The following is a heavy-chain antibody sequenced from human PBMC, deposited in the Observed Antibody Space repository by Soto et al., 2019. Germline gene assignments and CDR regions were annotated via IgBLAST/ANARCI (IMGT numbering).Heavy chain of an antibody. V-gene: IGHV4-39*01. Sequence: PSETPSLTCTVSGGSISDSSYFWDWIRQPPGKGLEWIGNIYYSGSTYYNLSLKSRVTISVDTSKNQFSLKLSSVTAADTAVYYCARRGVSSYYSNYWGLGTLVTVSS. J-gene: IGHJ4*02. CDR1: GGSISDSSYF. D-gene: IGHD2-15*01. CDR2: IYYSGST. CDR3: ARRGVSSYYSNY.